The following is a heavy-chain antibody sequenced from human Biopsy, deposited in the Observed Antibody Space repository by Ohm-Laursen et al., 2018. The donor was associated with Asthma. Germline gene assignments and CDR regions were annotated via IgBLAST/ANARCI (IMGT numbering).Heavy chain of an antibody. J-gene: IGHJ6*02. D-gene: IGHD5-12*01. CDR1: GFTFSSYG. CDR2: IWYDGGNK. CDR3: ARDIVATMIGYYYYGMDV. V-gene: IGHV3-33*01. Sequence: SLRLSCTASGFTFSSYGMHWVRQAPGKGMEWVAVIWYDGGNKYYADSVKGRFIISRDNSKNTLYLQMNSLRAEDTAVYYCARDIVATMIGYYYYGMDVWGQGTTVTVSS.